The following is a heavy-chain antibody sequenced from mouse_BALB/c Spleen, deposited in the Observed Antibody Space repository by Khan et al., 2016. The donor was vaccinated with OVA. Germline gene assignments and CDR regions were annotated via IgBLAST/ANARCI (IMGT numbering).Heavy chain of an antibody. Sequence: QVQLKQSGAELVRPGTSVKISCKASGYTFTNFWLGWVKQRSGHGLEWIGDIYPGGGFTNYNEKFKGMATLTTGTSSSTVYMQLSGLTSEGSDVYFCARWATWYFDVWGEGTTVTVSS. V-gene: IGHV1-63*02. D-gene: IGHD3-1*01. J-gene: IGHJ1*01. CDR2: IYPGGGFT. CDR3: ARWATWYFDV. CDR1: GYTFTNFW.